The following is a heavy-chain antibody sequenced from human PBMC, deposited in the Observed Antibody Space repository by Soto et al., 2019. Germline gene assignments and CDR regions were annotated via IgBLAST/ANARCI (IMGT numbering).Heavy chain of an antibody. CDR2: IYYSGST. Sequence: PSETLSLTCTVSGGSISSGDYYWSWIRQPPGKGLGWIGYIYYSGSTYYNPSLKSRVTISVDTSKNQFSLKLSSVTAADTAVYYCARDDLTSGAFDIWGQGTMVTVSS. D-gene: IGHD3-10*01. J-gene: IGHJ3*02. CDR1: GGSISSGDYY. V-gene: IGHV4-30-4*01. CDR3: ARDDLTSGAFDI.